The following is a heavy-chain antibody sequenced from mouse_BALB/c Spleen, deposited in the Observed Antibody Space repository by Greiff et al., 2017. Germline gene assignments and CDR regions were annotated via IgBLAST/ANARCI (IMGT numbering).Heavy chain of an antibody. CDR3: TRSKYGNYVYAMDY. CDR1: GYTFTSYW. V-gene: IGHV1-69*02. J-gene: IGHJ4*01. Sequence: QVQLQQPGAELVRPGASVKLSCKASGYTFTSYWINWVKQRPGQGLEWIGNIYPSDSYTNYNQKFKDKATLTVDKSSSTAYMQLSSPTSEDSAVYYCTRSKYGNYVYAMDYWGQGTSVTVSS. CDR2: IYPSDSYT. D-gene: IGHD2-10*02.